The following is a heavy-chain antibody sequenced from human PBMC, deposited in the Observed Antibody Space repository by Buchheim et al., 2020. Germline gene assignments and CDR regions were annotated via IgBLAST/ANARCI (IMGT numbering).Heavy chain of an antibody. CDR3: ARNFYDSRLYYADY. D-gene: IGHD3-22*01. Sequence: EVQLVESGGGLVQPGGSLRLSCAASGFTFSTYWTSWVRQAPGKGLEWVANIKQDGSEKYYVDSVKGRFTISRDNAKNSLYLQMNSLRAEDTAVYYCARNFYDSRLYYADYWGQGTL. CDR2: IKQDGSEK. V-gene: IGHV3-7*01. CDR1: GFTFSTYW. J-gene: IGHJ4*02.